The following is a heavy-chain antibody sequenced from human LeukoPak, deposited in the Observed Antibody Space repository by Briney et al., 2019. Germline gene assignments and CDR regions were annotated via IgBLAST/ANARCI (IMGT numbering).Heavy chain of an antibody. CDR2: INQSGST. V-gene: IGHV4-34*01. CDR1: GGSFSGYY. Sequence: SETLSLTCALYGGSFSGYYWSWIRQPPGKGLELIGEINQSGSTNYNPSFKSRVTISVDTSKNQFSLKLSSVTAADTAVYYCARGLSPRINMVRGVRPPFRGVFDYWGQGTLVTVSS. D-gene: IGHD3-10*01. CDR3: ARGLSPRINMVRGVRPPFRGVFDY. J-gene: IGHJ4*02.